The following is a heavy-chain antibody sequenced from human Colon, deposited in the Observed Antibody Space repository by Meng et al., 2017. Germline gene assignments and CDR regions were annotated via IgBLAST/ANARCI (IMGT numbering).Heavy chain of an antibody. D-gene: IGHD4/OR15-4a*01. V-gene: IGHV4-4*07. J-gene: IGHJ5*02. CDR1: GGSISDAY. CDR2: IRGSGST. CDR3: ARDHAPFDYGLSRPGLDP. Sequence: QWQGRGPGLVEPSEPLSLTCNVSGGSISDAYWNWIRQPVGKGLEWIGRIRGSGSTNFNPSLKSRVTMSVDTSKNQFSLKLYSVTAADTAVYFCARDHAPFDYGLSRPGLDPWGQGTLVTVSS.